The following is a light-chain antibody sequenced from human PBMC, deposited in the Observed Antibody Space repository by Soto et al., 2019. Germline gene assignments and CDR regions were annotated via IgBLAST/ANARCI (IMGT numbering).Light chain of an antibody. CDR1: SSDVGGYNY. Sequence: QSALTQPASVSGSPGQSITISCTGTSSDVGGYNYVSWYQQHPGKAPTLMINDVSNRPSGVSNRFSGSKSGNTASLTISGLQAEDEADYYCSSYTSSSTLYVFGTGTKLTVL. CDR3: SSYTSSSTLYV. J-gene: IGLJ1*01. V-gene: IGLV2-14*01. CDR2: DVS.